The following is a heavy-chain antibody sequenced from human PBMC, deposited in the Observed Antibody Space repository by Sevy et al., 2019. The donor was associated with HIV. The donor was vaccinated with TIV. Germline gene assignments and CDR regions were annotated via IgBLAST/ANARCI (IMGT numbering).Heavy chain of an antibody. V-gene: IGHV3-21*01. CDR3: ARVVGSNVDY. Sequence: GGSLRLSCAASGFTFSSYSMNWVRQAPGKGLEWVSSISSSSSYIYYADSVKGVFTISRDNAKNSLFLQMNSLRAEATAVYYCARVVGSNVDYWGQGTLVTVSS. D-gene: IGHD1-26*01. CDR1: GFTFSSYS. CDR2: ISSSSSYI. J-gene: IGHJ4*02.